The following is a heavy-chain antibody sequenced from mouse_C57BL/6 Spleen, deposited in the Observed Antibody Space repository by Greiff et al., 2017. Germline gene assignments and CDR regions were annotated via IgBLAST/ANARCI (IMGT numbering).Heavy chain of an antibody. J-gene: IGHJ2*01. D-gene: IGHD4-1*01. CDR1: GYAFSSSW. CDR2: IYPGDGDT. CDR3: AREGTGIFDY. V-gene: IGHV1-82*01. Sequence: QVQLQQSGPELVKPGASVKISCKASGYAFSSSWMNWVKQRPGKGLEWIGRIYPGDGDTNYNGKFKGKATLTADKSSSTAYMQLSSLTSEDSAVYFCAREGTGIFDYWGQGTTLTVSS.